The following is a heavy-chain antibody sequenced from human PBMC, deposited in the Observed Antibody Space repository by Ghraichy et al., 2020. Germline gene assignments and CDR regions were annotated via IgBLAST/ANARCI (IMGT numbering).Heavy chain of an antibody. CDR1: GFNFGSFG. D-gene: IGHD1-26*01. V-gene: IGHV3-30*18. CDR2: ISFDGSKK. CDR3: AKVRYSGSSRPYYDH. J-gene: IGHJ4*02. Sequence: GGSPRLSCAASGFNFGSFGMHWVRQAPGKGLEWLAVISFDGSKKDLADSVKGRFTVSRDNSKNMLYLQMDSLRPEDSAMYYCAKVRYSGSSRPYYDHWGLGTLVTVSS.